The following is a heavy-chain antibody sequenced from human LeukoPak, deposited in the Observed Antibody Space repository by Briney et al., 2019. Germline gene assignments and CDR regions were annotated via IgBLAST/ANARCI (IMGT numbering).Heavy chain of an antibody. D-gene: IGHD3-22*01. Sequence: GGSLRLSCAASGFSFSSYWMAWVRQAPGKGLEWVANIKPDGSEKKYADSVKGRSTISRDNAKNSVYLQMNSLRAEETAVYYCARDRSGYYPGYFDYWGQGTLVTVSS. V-gene: IGHV3-7*01. CDR1: GFSFSSYW. CDR2: IKPDGSEK. CDR3: ARDRSGYYPGYFDY. J-gene: IGHJ4*02.